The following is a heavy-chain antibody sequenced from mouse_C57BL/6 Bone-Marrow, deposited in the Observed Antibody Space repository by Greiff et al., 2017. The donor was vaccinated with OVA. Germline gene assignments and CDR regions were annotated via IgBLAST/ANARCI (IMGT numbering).Heavy chain of an antibody. J-gene: IGHJ2*01. CDR3: ARPYDYDRGFDY. CDR2: INPNNGGT. CDR1: GYTFTDYY. D-gene: IGHD2-4*01. V-gene: IGHV1-26*01. Sequence: EVKLQQSGPELVKPGASVKISCKASGYTFTDYYMNWVKQSHGKSLEWIGDINPNNGGTSYNQKFKGKATLTVDKSSSTAYMELRSLTSEDSAVYYCARPYDYDRGFDYWGQGTTLTVSS.